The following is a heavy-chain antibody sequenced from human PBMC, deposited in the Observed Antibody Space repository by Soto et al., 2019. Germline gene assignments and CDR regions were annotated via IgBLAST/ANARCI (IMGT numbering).Heavy chain of an antibody. CDR3: ARALQPVIITLGY. CDR1: GGSISIGTDY. CDR2: IHYSGST. V-gene: IGHV4-39*01. J-gene: IGHJ4*02. D-gene: IGHD3-22*01. Sequence: PSETLSLTCDVSGGSISIGTDYWGWIRQPPGKGLEWIGNIHYSGSTNYNPSLKSRLSISVDTSKNQFSLKLSSVTAADTAVYYCARALQPVIITLGYWGQGTLVTVSS.